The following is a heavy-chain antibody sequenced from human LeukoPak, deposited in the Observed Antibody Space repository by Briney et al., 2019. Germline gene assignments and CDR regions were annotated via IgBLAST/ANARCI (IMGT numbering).Heavy chain of an antibody. D-gene: IGHD1-26*01. J-gene: IGHJ4*02. CDR3: ARGDSRIVIDY. CDR2: IYDNGRT. CDR1: GGSIRSDY. Sequence: SETQSLSCTVSGGSIRSDYWNWVRQPPGKGLEWIGYIYDNGRTNYNPSLKSRVTMTIDTSKNQFSVKVTSVTAADSAVYYCARGDSRIVIDYWGRGTLVIVSS. V-gene: IGHV4-59*01.